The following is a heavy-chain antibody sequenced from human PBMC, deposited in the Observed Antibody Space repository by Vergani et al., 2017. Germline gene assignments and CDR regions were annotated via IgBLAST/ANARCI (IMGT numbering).Heavy chain of an antibody. CDR1: GFTFSRYA. CDR2: ISYDGSNK. D-gene: IGHD1-26*01. V-gene: IGHV3-30*01. Sequence: QVQLVESGGGVVQPGRSLRLSCAASGFTFSRYAMHWVRQAPGKGLEWVAVISYDGSNKYYADSVKGRFTISRDNSKNTLYLQMNSLRAEDTAVYYCARDDSVIVGATAYFDYWGQGTLVTVSS. CDR3: ARDDSVIVGATAYFDY. J-gene: IGHJ4*02.